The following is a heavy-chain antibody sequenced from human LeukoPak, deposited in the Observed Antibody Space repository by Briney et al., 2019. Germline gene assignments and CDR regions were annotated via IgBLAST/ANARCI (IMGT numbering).Heavy chain of an antibody. Sequence: GGSLRLSCAASGFTFSSYSMNWVRQAPGKGLEWVSYISSSSSTIYYADSVRGRFTISRDNAKNSVYLQMNSLRAEDTAVYYCARDRGWQIFDYWGQGTQVTVSS. CDR2: ISSSSSTI. CDR1: GFTFSSYS. D-gene: IGHD6-19*01. V-gene: IGHV3-48*04. J-gene: IGHJ4*02. CDR3: ARDRGWQIFDY.